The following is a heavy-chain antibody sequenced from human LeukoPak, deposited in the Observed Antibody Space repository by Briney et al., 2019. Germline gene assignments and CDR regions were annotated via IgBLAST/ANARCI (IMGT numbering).Heavy chain of an antibody. V-gene: IGHV3-7*01. Sequence: GGSLRLSCAASGFTISSYWMNWVRQAPGKGLEWVANIKQDGSEKKYVDSVKGRFTISRDNAKNSLYLQMNSLRAEDTAVYYCARDRGIVGAYFDWGQGTLVTVSS. CDR3: ARDRGIVGAYFD. CDR2: IKQDGSEK. D-gene: IGHD1-26*01. CDR1: GFTISSYW. J-gene: IGHJ4*02.